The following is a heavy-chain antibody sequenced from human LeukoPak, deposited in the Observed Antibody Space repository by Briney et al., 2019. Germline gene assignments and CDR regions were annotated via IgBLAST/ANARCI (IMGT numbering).Heavy chain of an antibody. D-gene: IGHD3-22*01. V-gene: IGHV4-39*01. Sequence: PSETLSLTCTASGGSISSSSYYWGWIRQPPGKGLEWIGSIYYSGSTYYNPSLKSRVTISVDTSKNQFSLKLSSVTAADTAVYYCARHSSARTYYYDSSGRYSTFDCWGQGTLVTVSS. CDR1: GGSISSSSYY. J-gene: IGHJ4*02. CDR2: IYYSGST. CDR3: ARHSSARTYYYDSSGRYSTFDC.